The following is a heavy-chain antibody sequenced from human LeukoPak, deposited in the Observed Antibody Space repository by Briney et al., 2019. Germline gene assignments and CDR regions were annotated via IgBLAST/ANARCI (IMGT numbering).Heavy chain of an antibody. Sequence: SETLSLTCTVSGGSISSYYWSWIRQPPGKGLEWIGYIYYSGSTNYNPSLKSRVTISVDTSKNQFSLKLSPVTAADTAVYYCARDYPMDCSGGSCYAGRAFDIWGQGTMVTVSS. V-gene: IGHV4-59*01. CDR1: GGSISSYY. D-gene: IGHD2-15*01. CDR2: IYYSGST. CDR3: ARDYPMDCSGGSCYAGRAFDI. J-gene: IGHJ3*02.